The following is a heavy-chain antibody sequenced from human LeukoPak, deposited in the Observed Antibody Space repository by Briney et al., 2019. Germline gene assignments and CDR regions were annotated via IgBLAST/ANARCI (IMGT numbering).Heavy chain of an antibody. CDR3: ARDLAVFWNCGDSNYYYYGMDV. J-gene: IGHJ6*02. CDR1: GYTFTSYG. D-gene: IGHD4-17*01. V-gene: IGHV1-18*01. Sequence: GASVKVSCKASGYTFTSYGISWVRQAPGQGLEWMGWISAYNGNTNYAQKLQGRVTMTTDTSTSTAYMELRSLRSDDTAVYYCARDLAVFWNCGDSNYYYYGMDVWGQGTTVTVSS. CDR2: ISAYNGNT.